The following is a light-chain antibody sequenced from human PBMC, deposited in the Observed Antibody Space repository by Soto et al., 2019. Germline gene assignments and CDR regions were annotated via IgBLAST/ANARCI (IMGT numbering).Light chain of an antibody. V-gene: IGKV3-20*01. CDR1: QSVSSSS. Sequence: EIVLTQSPGTLSLSPGERATLSCTASQSVSSSSVAWYQQKPGQAPRLLIYDASSRGTGIPDRFSGSGSGTDFTPTISRLEPDDFAVYYCQQYGSSPALTLGGGTKVDIK. J-gene: IGKJ4*01. CDR3: QQYGSSPALT. CDR2: DAS.